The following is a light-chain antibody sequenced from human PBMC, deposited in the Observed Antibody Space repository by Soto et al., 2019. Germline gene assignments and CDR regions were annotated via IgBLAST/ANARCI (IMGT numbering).Light chain of an antibody. V-gene: IGKV3-20*01. J-gene: IGKJ1*01. Sequence: EIVLTQSPGTLSLSTGERATLSCRASQSVGSYLAWYQQRPGQPPRLLIYDASNRATGIPDRFSGSGSGTDFTLTISRLEPEDFAVYYCQQYGRSPRTFGQGTKVDIK. CDR3: QQYGRSPRT. CDR2: DAS. CDR1: QSVGSY.